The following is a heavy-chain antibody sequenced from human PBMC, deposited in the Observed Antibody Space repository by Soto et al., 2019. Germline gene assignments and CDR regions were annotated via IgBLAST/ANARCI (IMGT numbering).Heavy chain of an antibody. V-gene: IGHV3-21*01. J-gene: IGHJ4*02. D-gene: IGHD3-3*01. CDR3: ARGRGITIFGVAHLDY. Sequence: GGSLRLSCAASGFTFSSYSMNWVRQAPGKGLEWVSSISSSSSYIYYADSVKGRFTISRDNAKNSLYLQMNSLRAEDTAVYYCARGRGITIFGVAHLDYWGQGTLVTVSS. CDR1: GFTFSSYS. CDR2: ISSSSSYI.